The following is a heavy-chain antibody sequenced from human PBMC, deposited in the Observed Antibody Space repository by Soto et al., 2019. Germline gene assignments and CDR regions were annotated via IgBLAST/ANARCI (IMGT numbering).Heavy chain of an antibody. Sequence: GESLKISCQVSGYSFTTYWISWVRQMPGKGLEWIGRINPGDSYLNFNPSFQGHVAISVDKSISTAYLQWSSLKASDTAMYYCARLRTVTTWGRVDYWGQGTLVTVSS. J-gene: IGHJ4*02. D-gene: IGHD4-17*01. CDR1: GYSFTTYW. CDR3: ARLRTVTTWGRVDY. V-gene: IGHV5-10-1*01. CDR2: INPGDSYL.